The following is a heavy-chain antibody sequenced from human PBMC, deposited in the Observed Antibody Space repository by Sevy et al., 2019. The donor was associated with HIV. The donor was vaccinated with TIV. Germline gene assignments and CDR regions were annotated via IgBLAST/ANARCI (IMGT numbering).Heavy chain of an antibody. V-gene: IGHV3-23*01. CDR2: FTGSGTNT. D-gene: IGHD6-19*01. Sequence: GGSLRLSCAASGFTFSSYAMSWVRQAPGKGLEWVSSFTGSGTNTFYGDSVKGRFTISRDNSKNTLYLQMNSLRAEDTAVYYCAKDSILVAGHFDYWGQGTLVTVSS. CDR1: GFTFSSYA. J-gene: IGHJ4*02. CDR3: AKDSILVAGHFDY.